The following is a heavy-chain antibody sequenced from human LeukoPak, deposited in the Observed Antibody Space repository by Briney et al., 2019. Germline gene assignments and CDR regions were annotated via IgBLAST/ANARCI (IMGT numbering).Heavy chain of an antibody. D-gene: IGHD4-17*01. CDR1: GGSFSGYY. V-gene: IGHV4-34*01. Sequence: SETLSLTCVVYGGSFSGYYWSWIRQPPGKGLEWIGEINHSGSTNYNPSLKSRVTISVDTSKNQFSLKLSSVTAADTAVYYCARAGGDGDYVESPNYYYYGMDVWGQGTTVTVSS. CDR2: INHSGST. CDR3: ARAGGDGDYVESPNYYYYGMDV. J-gene: IGHJ6*02.